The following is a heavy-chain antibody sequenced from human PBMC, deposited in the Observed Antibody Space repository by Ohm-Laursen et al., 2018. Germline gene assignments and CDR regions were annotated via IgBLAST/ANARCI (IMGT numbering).Heavy chain of an antibody. CDR3: AVSEVRYSFTYLADF. Sequence: SETLSLTCTVSGDSINNYYWSWIRQPAGKGLEWIGRMYATGSSNYNPSLNSRVTMPVDTSRNQFSLKLTSVTAADTAVYYCAVSEVRYSFTYLADFWGQGTLVTVPS. D-gene: IGHD3-9*01. CDR2: MYATGSS. V-gene: IGHV4-4*07. J-gene: IGHJ4*02. CDR1: GDSINNYY.